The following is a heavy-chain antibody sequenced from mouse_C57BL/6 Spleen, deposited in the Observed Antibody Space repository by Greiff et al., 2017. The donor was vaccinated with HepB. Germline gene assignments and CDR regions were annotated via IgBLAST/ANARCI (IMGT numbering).Heavy chain of an antibody. V-gene: IGHV2-5*01. CDR2: IWRGGST. CDR3: AKKRDYYYGSSYVNAMDY. Sequence: QVQLQQSGPGLVQPSQSLSITCTVSGFSLTSYGVHWVRQSPGKGLEWLGVIWRGGSTDYNAAFMSRLSITKDNSKSQVFFKMNSLQADDTAIYYCAKKRDYYYGSSYVNAMDYWGQGTSVTVSS. D-gene: IGHD1-1*01. J-gene: IGHJ4*01. CDR1: GFSLTSYG.